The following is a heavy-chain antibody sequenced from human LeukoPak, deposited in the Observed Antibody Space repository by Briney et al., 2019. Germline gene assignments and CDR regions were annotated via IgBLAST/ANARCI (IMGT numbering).Heavy chain of an antibody. V-gene: IGHV4-34*01. CDR2: ITHRGSI. CDR1: GVSFSGHF. Sequence: SETLSLTCGVFGVSFSGHFYSWIRQSPGKGLEWIGEITHRGSINYNPSLKSRAALSVDTSKNQFSLKLTSVTAADIGVYYCARALAAAVINWGQGTLVTVSS. J-gene: IGHJ1*01. CDR3: ARALAAAVIN. D-gene: IGHD6-13*01.